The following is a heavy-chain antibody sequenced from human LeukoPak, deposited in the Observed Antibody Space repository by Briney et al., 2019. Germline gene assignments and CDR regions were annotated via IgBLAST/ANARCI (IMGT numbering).Heavy chain of an antibody. Sequence: GGSLRLSCVASGFPFSSYWMTWVRQAPGKGLEWVANIKQDGSKKSYVDSVKGRFTISRDNAKNSLYLQVNSLRAEDTAIYYCTRVGYIDEGIDYWGQGTLVTVSS. J-gene: IGHJ4*02. V-gene: IGHV3-7*04. CDR3: TRVGYIDEGIDY. CDR2: IKQDGSKK. D-gene: IGHD5-24*01. CDR1: GFPFSSYW.